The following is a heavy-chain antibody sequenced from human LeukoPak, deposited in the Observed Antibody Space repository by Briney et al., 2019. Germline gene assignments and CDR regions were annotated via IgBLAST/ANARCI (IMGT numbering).Heavy chain of an antibody. CDR2: INHSGST. CDR1: GGSFSGYY. D-gene: IGHD6-13*01. Sequence: PSETLSLTGAVYGGSFSGYYWSWIRQPPGKGLEWIGEINHSGSTNYNPSLKSRVTISVDTSKNQFSLKLSSVTAADTAVYYCARGRRGSSWPIPEYFQHWGQGTLVTVSS. J-gene: IGHJ1*01. V-gene: IGHV4-34*01. CDR3: ARGRRGSSWPIPEYFQH.